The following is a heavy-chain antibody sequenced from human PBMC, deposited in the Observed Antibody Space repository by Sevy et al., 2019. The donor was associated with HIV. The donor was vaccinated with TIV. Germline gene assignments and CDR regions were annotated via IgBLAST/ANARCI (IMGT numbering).Heavy chain of an antibody. D-gene: IGHD3-3*01. V-gene: IGHV4-34*01. J-gene: IGHJ5*02. CDR2: INHSGST. CDR3: AREGSQRITIFGVVITNWFDP. Sequence: SETLSLTCAVYGGSFSGYYWSWIHQPPGKGLEWIGEINHSGSTNYNPSLKSRVTISVDTSKNQFSLKLSSVTAADTAVYYCAREGSQRITIFGVVITNWFDPWGQGTLVTVSS. CDR1: GGSFSGYY.